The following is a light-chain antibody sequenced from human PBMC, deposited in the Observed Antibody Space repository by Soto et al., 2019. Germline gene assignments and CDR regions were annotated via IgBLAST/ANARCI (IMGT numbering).Light chain of an antibody. J-gene: IGKJ5*01. CDR2: GAS. CDR1: QSVRSNY. Sequence: ELVLTKSPGTLSLSPGERATLSCRASQSVRSNYLAWYQQKPGQAPRLLIYGASSRATYIPDRFSGSGSATDFTLTISRLEPDDVAVYYCQQYGSSITFGHGTRREIK. V-gene: IGKV3-20*01. CDR3: QQYGSSIT.